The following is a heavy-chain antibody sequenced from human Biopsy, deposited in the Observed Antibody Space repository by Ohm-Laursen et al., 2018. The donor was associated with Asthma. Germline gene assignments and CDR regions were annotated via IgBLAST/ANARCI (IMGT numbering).Heavy chain of an antibody. CDR1: GYTLIHYA. CDR2: VNTGNGDT. Sequence: ASVKVSCKASGYTLIHYAIHWVRQAPGQRLEWMGWVNTGNGDTKYSQKFQGRVTITRDTSASTAYMELRSLPSEDTATYYCARTYYDFLTGQVKDVFGVWGQGTMVTVSS. CDR3: ARTYYDFLTGQVKDVFGV. V-gene: IGHV1-3*04. D-gene: IGHD3-9*01. J-gene: IGHJ3*01.